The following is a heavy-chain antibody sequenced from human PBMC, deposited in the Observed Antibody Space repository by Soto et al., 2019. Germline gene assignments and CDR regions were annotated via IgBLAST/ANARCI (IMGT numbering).Heavy chain of an antibody. CDR3: NAYFYDTSTCGAGY. V-gene: IGHV4-34*01. D-gene: IGHD3-22*01. CDR1: GGSFSGYY. J-gene: IGHJ4*02. CDR2: INHSGST. Sequence: SETLSLTCAVYGGSFSGYYWNWIRQPPGKGLEWIGEINHSGSTNYNPSLKSRVTVSVDTSKNQCSLKLTSMTAADTAVYYCNAYFYDTSTCGAGYWGQGTLVTVSS.